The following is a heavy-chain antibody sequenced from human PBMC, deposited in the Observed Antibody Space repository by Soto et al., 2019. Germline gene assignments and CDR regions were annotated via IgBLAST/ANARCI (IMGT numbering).Heavy chain of an antibody. D-gene: IGHD3-3*01. V-gene: IGHV3-11*01. Sequence: QVQLVESGGGLVKPGGSPRLSCAASGFTFSDYYMSWIRQAPGKGLEWVSYISSSGSTIYYADSVKGRFTISRDNAKNSLYLQMNSLRAEDTAVYYCARTRRPYYDFWSGSPNWFDPWGQGTLVTVSS. J-gene: IGHJ5*02. CDR1: GFTFSDYY. CDR3: ARTRRPYYDFWSGSPNWFDP. CDR2: ISSSGSTI.